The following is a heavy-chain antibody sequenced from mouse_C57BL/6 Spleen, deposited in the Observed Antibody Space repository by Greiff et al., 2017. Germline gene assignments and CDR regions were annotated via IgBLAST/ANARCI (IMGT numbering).Heavy chain of an antibody. CDR1: GYTFTSYW. Sequence: QVQLQQPGAELVMPGASVKLSCKASGYTFTSYWMHWVKQRPGQGLEWIGEIDPSDSYTNYNQKFKGKSTLTVDKSSSTAYMQLSSLTSEDSAVYYCARTPYYGSSPLDYWGQGTTLTVSS. D-gene: IGHD1-1*01. J-gene: IGHJ2*01. CDR3: ARTPYYGSSPLDY. CDR2: IDPSDSYT. V-gene: IGHV1-69*01.